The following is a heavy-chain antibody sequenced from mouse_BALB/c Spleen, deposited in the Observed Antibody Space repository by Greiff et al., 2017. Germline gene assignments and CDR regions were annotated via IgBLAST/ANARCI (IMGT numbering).Heavy chain of an antibody. CDR1: GFTFSNYW. V-gene: IGHV6-6*02. Sequence: EVQGVESGGGLVQPGGSMKLSCVASGFTFSNYWMNWVRQSPEKGLEWVAEIRLKSNNYATHYAESVKGRFTISRDDSKSSVYLQMNNLRAEDTGIYYCTRGDYETFAYWGQGTLVTVSA. CDR2: IRLKSNNYAT. D-gene: IGHD2-4*01. CDR3: TRGDYETFAY. J-gene: IGHJ3*01.